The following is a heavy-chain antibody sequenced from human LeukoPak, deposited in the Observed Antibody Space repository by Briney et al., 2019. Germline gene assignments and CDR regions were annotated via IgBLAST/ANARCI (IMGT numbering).Heavy chain of an antibody. Sequence: GGSLRLSCAASGFTFSDYYMSWIRQAPGKGLEWVSYVSTSGSSKDYAYSVKGRSTTSRDNAKNSLYLQMNGLRAEGTAVYYCARHLRAHSSSLFFDYWGQGTLVTVSS. CDR3: ARHLRAHSSSLFFDY. V-gene: IGHV3-11*01. CDR2: VSTSGSSK. CDR1: GFTFSDYY. J-gene: IGHJ4*02. D-gene: IGHD6-13*01.